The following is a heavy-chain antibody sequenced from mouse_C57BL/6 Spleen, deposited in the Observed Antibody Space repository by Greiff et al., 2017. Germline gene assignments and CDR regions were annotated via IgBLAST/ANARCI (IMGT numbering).Heavy chain of an antibody. CDR3: ARDMWGYYAMDY. V-gene: IGHV5-4*01. Sequence: EVHLVESGGGLVKPGGSLKLSCAASGFTFSSYAMSWVRQTPEKRLEWVATISDGGSYTYYPDNVKGRFTISRDNAKNNLYLQMSHLKSEDTAMYYCARDMWGYYAMDYWGQGTSVTVSS. J-gene: IGHJ4*01. CDR2: ISDGGSYT. CDR1: GFTFSSYA.